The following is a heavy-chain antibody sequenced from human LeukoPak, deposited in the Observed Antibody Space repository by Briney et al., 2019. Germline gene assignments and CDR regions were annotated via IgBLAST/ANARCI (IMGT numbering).Heavy chain of an antibody. CDR3: AKGREQWLARFFDY. CDR2: ISGSGGST. D-gene: IGHD6-19*01. Sequence: GGSLRLSCAASGFTFSSYAMSWVRQAPGKGLELVSAISGSGGSTYYADSVKGRFTISRDNSKNTLYLQMNSLRAEDTAVYYCAKGREQWLARFFDYWGQGTLVTVSS. J-gene: IGHJ4*02. CDR1: GFTFSSYA. V-gene: IGHV3-23*01.